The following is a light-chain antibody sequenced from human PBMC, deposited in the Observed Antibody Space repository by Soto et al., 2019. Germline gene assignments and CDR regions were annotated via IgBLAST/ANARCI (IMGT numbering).Light chain of an antibody. J-gene: IGLJ3*02. V-gene: IGLV4-60*02. CDR2: LEGRGSY. CDR1: SGHSSYI. CDR3: ETWDSNPRV. Sequence: QSVLTQSSSASASLGSSVKLTCTLSSGHSSYIIAWHQQQPGKAPRYLMKLEGRGSYNKGSGVPDRFSGSSSGAYRYLTISHXXXXXEADYYCETWDSNPRVLGRGTKLT.